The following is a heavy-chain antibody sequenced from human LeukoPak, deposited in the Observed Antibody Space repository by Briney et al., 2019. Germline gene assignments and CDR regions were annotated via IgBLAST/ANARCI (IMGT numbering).Heavy chain of an antibody. Sequence: GGSLRLSCAASGFTFNYAWMSWVRQAPGKGLEWVGRIKSKTDGETTDYAAPVKGRFTISRDDSKNTLYLQMNSLKTEDSALYYCTTAPSGYAYMNGWHLDYWGQGALVTVSS. J-gene: IGHJ4*02. D-gene: IGHD5-18*01. CDR2: IKSKTDGETT. CDR1: GFTFNYAW. CDR3: TTAPSGYAYMNGWHLDY. V-gene: IGHV3-15*01.